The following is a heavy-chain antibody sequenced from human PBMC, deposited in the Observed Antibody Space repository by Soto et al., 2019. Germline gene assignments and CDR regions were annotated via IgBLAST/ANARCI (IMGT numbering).Heavy chain of an antibody. CDR1: GFTFSGYW. CDR2: ISSDGSKT. D-gene: IGHD3-16*01. V-gene: IGHV3-74*01. CDR3: IRSRSGGYFDI. Sequence: EVQVVESGGGSAQPGGSLRLSCAASGFTFSGYWAHWVRQPPGRGLEWVSRISSDGSKTNYVDSVKGRFTISRDNAKSTLYLHMNSLRAEDTALYYCIRSRSGGYFDIWGRDTLVTVSS. J-gene: IGHJ2*01.